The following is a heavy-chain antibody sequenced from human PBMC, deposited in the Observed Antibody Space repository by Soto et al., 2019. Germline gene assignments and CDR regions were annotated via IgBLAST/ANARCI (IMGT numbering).Heavy chain of an antibody. CDR1: GFTFSSYS. J-gene: IGHJ4*02. D-gene: IGHD7-27*01. CDR3: ARVTSVANWGFAY. Sequence: GGSLRLSCAASGFTFSSYSMNWVRQAPGKGLEWVSSISSSSSYIYYADSVKGRFTISRDNAKNSLYLQMNSLRAEDTAVYYCARVTSVANWGFAYWGQGTLVTVSS. V-gene: IGHV3-21*01. CDR2: ISSSSSYI.